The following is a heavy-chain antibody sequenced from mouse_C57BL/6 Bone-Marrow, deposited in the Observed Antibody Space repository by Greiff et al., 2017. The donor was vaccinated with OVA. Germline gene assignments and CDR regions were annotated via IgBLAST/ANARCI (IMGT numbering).Heavy chain of an antibody. CDR2: IRSKSNNYAT. D-gene: IGHD1-1*01. Sequence: EVNVVESGGGLVQPKGSLKLSCAASGFSFNTYAMNWVRQAPGKGLEWVARIRSKSNNYATYYADSVKDSFTISSDDSESMLYLQMNNLKTDDTAMYSGVSYITTVVAHYYAMDYWGQGTSVTVSS. CDR1: GFSFNTYA. V-gene: IGHV10-1*01. J-gene: IGHJ4*01. CDR3: VSYITTVVAHYYAMDY.